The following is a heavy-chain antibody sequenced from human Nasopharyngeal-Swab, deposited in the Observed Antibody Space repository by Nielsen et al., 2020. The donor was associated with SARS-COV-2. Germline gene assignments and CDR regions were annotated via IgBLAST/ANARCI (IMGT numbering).Heavy chain of an antibody. D-gene: IGHD5-18*01. CDR3: AKQSWGYSYGYYFDY. CDR2: IWYDGSNK. V-gene: IGHV3-33*06. J-gene: IGHJ4*02. Sequence: VRQDPGKGLEWVAVIWYDGSNKYYADSVKGRFTISRDNSKNTLYLQMNSLRAEDTAVYYCAKQSWGYSYGYYFDYWGQGTLVTVSS.